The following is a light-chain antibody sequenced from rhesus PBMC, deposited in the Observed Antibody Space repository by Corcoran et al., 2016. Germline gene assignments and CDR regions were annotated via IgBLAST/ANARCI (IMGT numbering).Light chain of an antibody. CDR2: KAS. CDR1: QGISSW. CDR3: QHYSSRPWT. J-gene: IGKJ1*01. Sequence: DIQMTQSPSSLSASVGDTVTITCRASQGISSWLAWYQQKPGKAPKLLIYKASRLQSGVPSRFSGSVSGTDFTLTISSLQSEDFATYYCQHYSSRPWTFGQGTKVEIK. V-gene: IGKV1-22*01.